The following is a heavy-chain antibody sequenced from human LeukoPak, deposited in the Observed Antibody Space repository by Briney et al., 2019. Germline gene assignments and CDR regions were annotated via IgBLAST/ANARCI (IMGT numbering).Heavy chain of an antibody. CDR1: GYTFTDYY. CDR3: ARGNFLYWRSTSCLFDY. Sequence: ASVKVSCKASGYTFTDYYMHWVRQAPGQGYEWMGWINPNDGDTNYAQQFQGRVTMNRDTSISTAHMEVSRLRSDDAAVYYCARGNFLYWRSTSCLFDYWGQGTLVTVSS. D-gene: IGHD2-2*01. V-gene: IGHV1-2*02. CDR2: INPNDGDT. J-gene: IGHJ4*02.